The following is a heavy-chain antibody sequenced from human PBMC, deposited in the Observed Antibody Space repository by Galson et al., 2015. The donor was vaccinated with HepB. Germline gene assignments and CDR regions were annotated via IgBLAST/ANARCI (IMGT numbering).Heavy chain of an antibody. D-gene: IGHD3-10*01. CDR3: ARHPSYYGSGGDY. V-gene: IGHV5-51*01. J-gene: IGHJ4*02. CDR1: GYSFTNYW. Sequence: QSGAEVKKPGESLKISCKGSGYSFTNYWIGWVRQMPGKGLEWMGVIYPVDSNIRYSPSFQGQVTFSADKSISTAYLQWTSLKASDTAVYYCARHPSYYGSGGDYWGQGSLVTVSS. CDR2: IYPVDSNI.